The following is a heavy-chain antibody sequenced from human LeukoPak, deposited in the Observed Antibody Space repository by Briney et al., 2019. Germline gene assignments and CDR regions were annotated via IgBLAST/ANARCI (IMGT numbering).Heavy chain of an antibody. J-gene: IGHJ4*02. CDR1: GYTFTSYY. CDR3: ARASITMVRGVPYYFDY. Sequence: ASVKVSCKASGYTFTSYYMHWVRQAPGQGLEWMGIINPSGGSTSYAQKFQGRVTMTRDMSTSTVYMELSSLRSEDTAVYYCARASITMVRGVPYYFDYWGQGTLVTVSS. D-gene: IGHD3-10*01. V-gene: IGHV1-46*01. CDR2: INPSGGST.